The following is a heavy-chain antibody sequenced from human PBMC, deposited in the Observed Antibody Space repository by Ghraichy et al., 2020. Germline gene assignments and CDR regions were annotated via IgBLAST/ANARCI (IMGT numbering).Heavy chain of an antibody. CDR3: ARRWSSIYYYYGMDV. D-gene: IGHD1-26*01. Sequence: LTCAASGFTFSSYSMNWVRQAPGKGLEWVSSISSSSSYIYYADSVKGRFTISRDNAKKSLYLQMNSLRAEDTAVYYCARRWSSIYYYYGMDVWGQGTTVTVSS. J-gene: IGHJ6*02. CDR1: GFTFSSYS. CDR2: ISSSSSYI. V-gene: IGHV3-21*01.